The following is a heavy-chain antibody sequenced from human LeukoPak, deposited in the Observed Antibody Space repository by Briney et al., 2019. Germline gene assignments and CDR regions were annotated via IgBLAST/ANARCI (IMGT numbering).Heavy chain of an antibody. D-gene: IGHD6-19*01. V-gene: IGHV3-23*01. CDR1: GFTFSSYA. J-gene: IGHJ4*02. CDR3: AREVAVAGIDY. Sequence: GGSLRLSCAASGFTFSSYAMSWVRQAPGKGLEWVSAISGSGGSTYYADSVKGRFTISRDNAKNSLYLQMNSLRAEDTAVYYCAREVAVAGIDYWGQGTLVTVSS. CDR2: ISGSGGST.